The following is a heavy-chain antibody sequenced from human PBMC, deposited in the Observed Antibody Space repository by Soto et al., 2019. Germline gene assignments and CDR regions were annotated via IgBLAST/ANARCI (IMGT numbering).Heavy chain of an antibody. Sequence: GGSLRLSCAASGFTFSSYGMHWVRQAPGKGLEWVAVIWYDGSNKYYADSVKGRFTISRDNSKNTLYLQMNSLRAEDTAVYYCARDSWDSSSWYGPPGFDYWGQGTLVTVSS. V-gene: IGHV3-33*01. J-gene: IGHJ4*02. CDR3: ARDSWDSSSWYGPPGFDY. CDR2: IWYDGSNK. D-gene: IGHD6-13*01. CDR1: GFTFSSYG.